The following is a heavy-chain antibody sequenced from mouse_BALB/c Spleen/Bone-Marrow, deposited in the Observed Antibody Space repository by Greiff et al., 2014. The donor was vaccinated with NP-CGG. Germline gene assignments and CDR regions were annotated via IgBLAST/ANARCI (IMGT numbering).Heavy chain of an antibody. CDR1: GFTFSSYA. J-gene: IGHJ3*01. CDR2: ISSGGSYT. V-gene: IGHV5-9-1*01. CDR3: ARKSYYDYDERPWFAY. D-gene: IGHD2-4*01. Sequence: EVMLVESGGGLVKPGGSLKLSCAASGFTFSSYAMSWVRQTPEKRLEWVATISSGGSYTYYPDSVKGRFTISRDNAKNTLYLQMSSLRSEDTAMYYCARKSYYDYDERPWFAYWGQGTLVTVSA.